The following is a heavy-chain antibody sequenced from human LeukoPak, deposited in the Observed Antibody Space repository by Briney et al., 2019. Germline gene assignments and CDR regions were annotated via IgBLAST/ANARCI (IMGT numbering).Heavy chain of an antibody. CDR1: GGSFSGYY. J-gene: IGHJ4*02. CDR2: INHSGST. CDR3: ARGRSITISGVVIRNTCYFDY. Sequence: SETLSLTCAVYGGSFSGYYRSWIRQPPGKGLELIGKINHSGSTNYNPSLKSRVTISVDTSKKQFSLKLSSVTAADTAVYYCARGRSITISGVVIRNTCYFDYWGQGTLVTVSS. V-gene: IGHV4-34*01. D-gene: IGHD3-3*01.